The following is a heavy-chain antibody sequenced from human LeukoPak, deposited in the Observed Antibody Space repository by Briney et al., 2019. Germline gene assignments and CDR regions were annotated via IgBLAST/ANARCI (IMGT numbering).Heavy chain of an antibody. J-gene: IGHJ3*02. D-gene: IGHD1-1*01. CDR2: SSNSRSTK. CDR1: GFTFSIYS. Sequence: GGSLRLSCAASGFTFSIYSMNWVRQAPGKGLEWVSYSSNSRSTKYYADSVKGRFTISSDNAKNSLYLQMNSLRAEDTAVYYCAGDVEPTSGLPEPDIWGQGTMVTVSS. V-gene: IGHV3-48*01. CDR3: AGDVEPTSGLPEPDI.